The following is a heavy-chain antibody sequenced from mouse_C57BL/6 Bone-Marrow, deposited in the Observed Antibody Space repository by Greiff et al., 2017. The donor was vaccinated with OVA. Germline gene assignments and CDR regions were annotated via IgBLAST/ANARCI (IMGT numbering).Heavy chain of an antibody. CDR1: GYTFTNYW. CDR3: AHYSSRLCLHY. D-gene: IGHD1-1*01. Sequence: QVQLQQPGAELVRPGTSVKLSCKASGYTFTNYWMHWVKQRPGQGLEWIGVIAPSDSYINYNQKFKGRATLTVDTSSSTAYMHLSSLTSEDSAVYNCAHYSSRLCLHYWCQGTSLPVTS. V-gene: IGHV1-59*01. J-gene: IGHJ2*02. CDR2: IAPSDSYI.